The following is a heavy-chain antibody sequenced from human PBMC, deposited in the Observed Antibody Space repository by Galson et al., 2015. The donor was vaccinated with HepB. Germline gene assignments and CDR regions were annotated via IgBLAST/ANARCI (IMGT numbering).Heavy chain of an antibody. CDR1: GYTFTSYG. CDR2: ISAYNGNT. CDR3: ARDSSLLAVAGTGDY. D-gene: IGHD6-19*01. V-gene: IGHV1-18*01. J-gene: IGHJ4*02. Sequence: SVKVSCKASGYTFTSYGISWVRQAPGQGLEWMGWISAYNGNTNYAQKLQGRVTMTTDTSTSTAYMELRSLRSDDTAVYYCARDSSLLAVAGTGDYWGQGTLVTVSS.